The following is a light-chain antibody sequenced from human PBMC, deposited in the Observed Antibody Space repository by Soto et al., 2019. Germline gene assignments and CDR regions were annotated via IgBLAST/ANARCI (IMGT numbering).Light chain of an antibody. V-gene: IGLV2-14*01. CDR2: DVS. Sequence: QSALTQPASVSGSPGQSITISCTGTSSDVGGYNYVSWYQQHPGKAPKLMIYDVSNRPSGVSNRFSGSKSGNTASLTISGLQAEDEADYYCSSYTSSSTRVDVFGTGPKVTVL. CDR1: SSDVGGYNY. CDR3: SSYTSSSTRVDV. J-gene: IGLJ1*01.